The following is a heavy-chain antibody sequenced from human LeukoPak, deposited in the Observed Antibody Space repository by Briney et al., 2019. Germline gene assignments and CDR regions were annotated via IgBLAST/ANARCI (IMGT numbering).Heavy chain of an antibody. CDR2: INPNSGGT. Sequence: ASVKVSCKASGYTFTGYYMHWVRQAPGQGLEWMGWINPNSGGTNYGRVTMTRDTSTSTAYMELRSLRSDDTAVYYCARDRGDYGDYVDAFDIWGQGTMVTVSS. J-gene: IGHJ3*02. CDR3: ARDRGDYGDYVDAFDI. CDR1: GYTFTGYY. D-gene: IGHD4-17*01. V-gene: IGHV1-2*02.